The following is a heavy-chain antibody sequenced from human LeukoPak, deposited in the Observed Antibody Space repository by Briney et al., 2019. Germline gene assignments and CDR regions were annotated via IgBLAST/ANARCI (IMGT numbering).Heavy chain of an antibody. CDR1: GSSISSYY. J-gene: IGHJ4*02. CDR3: ARHGVSGWSDY. V-gene: IGHV4-59*08. Sequence: TPSETLSLTCTVSGSSISSYYWSWIRQPPGKGLEWIGYIYYSGSTNYNPSLKSRVTISVDTSKNQFSLKLSSVTAADTAVYYCARHGVSGWSDYWGQGTLVTVSS. D-gene: IGHD6-19*01. CDR2: IYYSGST.